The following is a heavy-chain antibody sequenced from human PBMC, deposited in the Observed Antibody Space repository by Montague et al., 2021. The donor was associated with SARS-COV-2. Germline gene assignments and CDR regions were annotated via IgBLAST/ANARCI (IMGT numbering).Heavy chain of an antibody. J-gene: IGHJ5*02. V-gene: IGHV4-31*11. Sequence: TLSLICAVYGGSFSNHYWSWIRQHPGKGLEWIGYIYYSGSTYYNPSLKSRVTISVDTSKNQFSLKLSSVTAADTAVYYCARATRSIVVLNWFDPWGQGTLVTVSS. CDR3: ARATRSIVVLNWFDP. CDR2: IYYSGST. D-gene: IGHD3-22*01. CDR1: GGSFSNHY.